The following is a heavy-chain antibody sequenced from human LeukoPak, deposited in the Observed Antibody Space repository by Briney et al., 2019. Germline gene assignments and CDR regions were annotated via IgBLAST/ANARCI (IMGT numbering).Heavy chain of an antibody. V-gene: IGHV3-23*01. CDR1: GFTFSSYG. CDR2: ISGSGGST. Sequence: GGSLRLSCAASGFTFSSYGMHWVRQAPGKGLEWVSAISGSGGSTYYADSVKGRFTISRDNSKNTLYLQMNSLRAEDTAVYYCAKARPSYYGSFDYWGQGTLVTVSS. J-gene: IGHJ4*02. CDR3: AKARPSYYGSFDY. D-gene: IGHD3-10*01.